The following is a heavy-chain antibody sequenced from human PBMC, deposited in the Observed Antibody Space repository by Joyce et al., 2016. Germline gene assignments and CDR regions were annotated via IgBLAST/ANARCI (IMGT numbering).Heavy chain of an antibody. Sequence: EVQLVESGGGLVQPGGSLRLSCAASGFSFSGYWVNWVRQAPGKGLVGVSRSNTDGSSTRFAESVKGRFTISRDNAKNTLYLQMNSLRAEDTAVYYCVRGISARPGGPNWFDPWGQGTLVTVSS. CDR2: SNTDGSST. J-gene: IGHJ5*02. CDR1: GFSFSGYW. V-gene: IGHV3-74*01. CDR3: VRGISARPGGPNWFDP. D-gene: IGHD6-6*01.